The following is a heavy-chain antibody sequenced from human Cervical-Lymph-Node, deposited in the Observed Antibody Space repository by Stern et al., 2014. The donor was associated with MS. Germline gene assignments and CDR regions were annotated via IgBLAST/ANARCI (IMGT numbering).Heavy chain of an antibody. J-gene: IGHJ4*02. V-gene: IGHV3-30*03. CDR3: ARDYEDTSMLFDH. D-gene: IGHD2-8*01. CDR1: GFTFSSYG. CDR2: ISYYVNHK. Sequence: MQLVESGGAVVQPGRSLRLSCAASGFTFSSYGMHWVRQAPGKGLEWVTVISYYVNHKVYAASLKGRFTISRDNSKNTLHLQMNSVTPDDTVIYYCARDYEDTSMLFDHWGQGTLVTVSS.